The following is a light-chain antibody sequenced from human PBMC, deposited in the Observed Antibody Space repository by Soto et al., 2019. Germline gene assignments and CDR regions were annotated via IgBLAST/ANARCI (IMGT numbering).Light chain of an antibody. V-gene: IGKV3-20*01. CDR1: QSVSNNY. CDR2: GAS. J-gene: IGKJ1*01. CDR3: QQYGSSGT. Sequence: EIVLTQSPGTLSLSPGERATLSCRASQSVSNNYLAWYQQKPGQAPRLLIYGASNRATGIPDRFSGIGSGTEFTLTISRLEPEDFAVYDCQQYGSSGTFGQGTKVEIK.